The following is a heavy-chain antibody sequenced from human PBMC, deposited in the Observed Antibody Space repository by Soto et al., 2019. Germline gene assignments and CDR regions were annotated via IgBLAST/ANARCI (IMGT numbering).Heavy chain of an antibody. CDR3: ASPPGDIVVFPAAPPYTYMDV. J-gene: IGHJ6*03. CDR1: GGSISSYY. Sequence: PSEPLSLTCTVSGGSISSYYWSWIRQPPGKGLEWIGYIYYSGSTNYNPSLKSRVTISVDTSKNQFSLKLSSVTAADTAVNSCASPPGDIVVFPAAPPYTYMDVWGKGTTVTVSS. D-gene: IGHD2-2*01. CDR2: IYYSGST. V-gene: IGHV4-59*08.